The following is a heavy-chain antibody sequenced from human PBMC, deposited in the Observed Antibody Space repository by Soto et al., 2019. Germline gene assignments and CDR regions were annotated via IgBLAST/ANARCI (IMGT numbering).Heavy chain of an antibody. J-gene: IGHJ5*02. CDR2: ISSDGDIT. CDR3: AKVMVKNWFDP. CDR1: GFTFSEYS. D-gene: IGHD5-18*01. V-gene: IGHV3-64*04. Sequence: PGGSLRLSCSASGFTFSEYSMHWVRQAPGKGLQYVSTISSDGDITYYADSVKGRFTISRDNSKNTLYLQMNSLRAEDTAVYYCAKVMVKNWFDPWGQGTLVTVSS.